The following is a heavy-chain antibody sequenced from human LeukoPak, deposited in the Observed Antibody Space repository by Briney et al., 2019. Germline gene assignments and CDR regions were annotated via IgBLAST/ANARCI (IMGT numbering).Heavy chain of an antibody. J-gene: IGHJ4*02. CDR3: TRDGGSYHFDY. CDR1: GGSISTYY. D-gene: IGHD1-26*01. CDR2: IYYSGST. V-gene: IGHV4-59*12. Sequence: SETLSLTCTVSGGSISTYYWSWIRQPPGKGLEWIGYIYYSGSTNYNPSLKSRVTISVDTSKNQFSLKLSSVTAADTAVYYCTRDGGSYHFDYWGQGTLVTVSS.